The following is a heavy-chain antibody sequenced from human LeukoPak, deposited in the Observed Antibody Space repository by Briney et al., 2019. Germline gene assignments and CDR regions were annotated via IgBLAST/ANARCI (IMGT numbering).Heavy chain of an antibody. CDR3: ARDQAAAGRN. D-gene: IGHD6-13*01. CDR2: ISSGGSTI. CDR1: GFTFSSYE. V-gene: IGHV3-48*03. Sequence: GGSLRLSCAASGFTFSSYEMNWVRQAPGKGLEWVSYISSGGSTIYYADSVKGRFTISRDNAKNSLYLQMNSLRAEDTAVYYCARDQAAAGRNWGQGTLVTVSS. J-gene: IGHJ4*02.